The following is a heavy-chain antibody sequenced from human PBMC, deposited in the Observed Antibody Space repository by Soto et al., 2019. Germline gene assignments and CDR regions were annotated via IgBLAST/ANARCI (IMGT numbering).Heavy chain of an antibody. J-gene: IGHJ5*02. CDR2: IYYSGST. CDR3: ARAFLPAAMKQYNWFDP. CDR1: GGSISSGGYY. D-gene: IGHD2-2*01. V-gene: IGHV4-31*03. Sequence: SETLSLTCTVSGGSISSGGYYWSWIRQHPGKGLEWIGYIYYSGSTYYNPSLKSRVTISVDTSKNQFSLKLSSVTAADTAVYYCARAFLPAAMKQYNWFDPWGQGTLVTVSS.